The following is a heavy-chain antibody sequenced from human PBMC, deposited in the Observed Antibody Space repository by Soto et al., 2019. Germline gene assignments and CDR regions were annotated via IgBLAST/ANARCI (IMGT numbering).Heavy chain of an antibody. CDR3: ATSTLVVAATMGAFDI. V-gene: IGHV1-24*01. D-gene: IGHD2-15*01. Sequence: ASVKVSCKVSGCTLTELSMHWVRQAPGKGLEWMGGFDPEDGETIYAQKFQGRVTMTEDTSTDTAYMELSSLRSEDTAVYYCATSTLVVAATMGAFDIWGQGTMVTVSS. J-gene: IGHJ3*02. CDR1: GCTLTELS. CDR2: FDPEDGET.